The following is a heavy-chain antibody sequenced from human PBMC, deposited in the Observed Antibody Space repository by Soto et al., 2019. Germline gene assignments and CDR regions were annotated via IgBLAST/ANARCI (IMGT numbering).Heavy chain of an antibody. D-gene: IGHD3-22*01. CDR1: GYTFTSYG. V-gene: IGHV1-18*01. CDR2: ISAYNGNT. CDR3: ARVGDSSGYYYSDY. J-gene: IGHJ4*02. Sequence: VSCKASGYTFTSYGISWVRQAPGQGLEWMGWISAYNGNTNYAQKLQGRVTMTTDTSTSTAYMELRSLRSDDTAVYYCARVGDSSGYYYSDYWGQGTLVTVSS.